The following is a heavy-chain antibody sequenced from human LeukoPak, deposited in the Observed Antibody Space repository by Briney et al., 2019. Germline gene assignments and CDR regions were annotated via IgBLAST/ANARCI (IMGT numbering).Heavy chain of an antibody. D-gene: IGHD3-3*01. CDR3: AKGSHYDFWSGYPSPYFDY. Sequence: PGGSLRLSCAASGSSFSSYGMHWVRQAPGKGLEWLAGISFDGSNKYYSDSVKGRFTISRDNSKNTLYLQMNSLRAEDTAVYYCAKGSHYDFWSGYPSPYFDYWGQGTLVTVSS. CDR1: GSSFSSYG. J-gene: IGHJ4*02. V-gene: IGHV3-30*18. CDR2: ISFDGSNK.